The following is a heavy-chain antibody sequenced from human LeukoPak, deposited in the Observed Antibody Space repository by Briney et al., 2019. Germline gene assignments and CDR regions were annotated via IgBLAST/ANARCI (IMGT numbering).Heavy chain of an antibody. Sequence: GGSLRLSCAGSGFTFSKHGMNWVRQAPGKGLEWVSGISPSGDITYYADSVKGRFTISRDNSKNTVYLEMISLTAEDTAVYYCAKDDAWLQFGEWSQGTLVTVSS. CDR1: GFTFSKHG. CDR2: ISPSGDIT. V-gene: IGHV3-23*01. J-gene: IGHJ4*02. CDR3: AKDDAWLQFGE. D-gene: IGHD5-24*01.